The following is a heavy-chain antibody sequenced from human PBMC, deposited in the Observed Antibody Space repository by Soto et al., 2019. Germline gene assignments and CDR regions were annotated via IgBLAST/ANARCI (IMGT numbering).Heavy chain of an antibody. CDR3: ARDGVDGYNYIPPFFDY. D-gene: IGHD5-12*01. CDR2: IGTAGDT. J-gene: IGHJ4*02. Sequence: GGSLRLSCAASGFTFSSYDMQWVRQATGKGLEWVSAIGTAGDTYYPGSVKGRFTISRENAKNSLYLQMNSLRAEDTAVYYCARDGVDGYNYIPPFFDYWGQGTLVTVSS. CDR1: GFTFSSYD. V-gene: IGHV3-13*04.